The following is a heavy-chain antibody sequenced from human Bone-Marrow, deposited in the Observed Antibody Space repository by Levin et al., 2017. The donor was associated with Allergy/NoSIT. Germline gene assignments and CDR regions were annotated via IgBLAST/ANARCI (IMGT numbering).Heavy chain of an antibody. CDR3: AKDSSYSGSSDY. CDR2: IKIDNGDT. V-gene: IGHV1-3*04. CDR1: GYTFTRYA. D-gene: IGHD5-12*01. Sequence: ASVKVSCKASGYTFTRYAMHWVRQAPGQGLEWMGWIKIDNGDTKYSQKLQGRATITRDTSANTAYMELSSLTSEDTAVYYCAKDSSYSGSSDYWGQGTLVTVSS. J-gene: IGHJ4*02.